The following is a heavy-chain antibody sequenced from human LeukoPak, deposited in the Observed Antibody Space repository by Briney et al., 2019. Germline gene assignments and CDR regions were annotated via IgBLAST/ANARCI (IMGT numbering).Heavy chain of an antibody. CDR2: ISSSGSTI. J-gene: IGHJ6*03. D-gene: IGHD2-15*01. CDR1: GFTVSSNY. CDR3: ARDPGYCSGGSCQYYYYYYMDV. V-gene: IGHV3-11*04. Sequence: GGSLRLSCAASGFTVSSNYMSWVRQAPGKGLEWVSYISSSGSTIYYADSVKGRFTISRDNAKNSLYLQMNSLRAEDTAVYYCARDPGYCSGGSCQYYYYYYMDVWGKGTTVTVSS.